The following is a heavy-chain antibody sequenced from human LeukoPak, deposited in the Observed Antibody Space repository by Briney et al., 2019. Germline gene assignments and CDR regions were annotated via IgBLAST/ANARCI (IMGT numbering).Heavy chain of an antibody. V-gene: IGHV3-15*07. D-gene: IGHD1-7*01. CDR1: GFTFSNAW. Sequence: GGSLRLSCAASGFTFSNAWMNWVRQAPGRGLEWVGRIKSKTDGGTTDYAAPVKGRFTISRDDSKSTLYLQMNSLKIGDTAVYYCTTDEDWNYARKDVWGQGATVIVSS. CDR2: IKSKTDGGTT. J-gene: IGHJ6*02. CDR3: TTDEDWNYARKDV.